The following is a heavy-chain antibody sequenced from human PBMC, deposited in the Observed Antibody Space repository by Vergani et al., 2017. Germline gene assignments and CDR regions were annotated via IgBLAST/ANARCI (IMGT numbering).Heavy chain of an antibody. CDR1: GFTFSSYG. D-gene: IGHD5-18*01. CDR2: IWYDGSNK. J-gene: IGHJ4*02. V-gene: IGHV3-33*01. Sequence: QVQLVESGGGVVQPGRSLRLPCAASGFTFSSYGMHWVRQAPGKGLEWVAVIWYDGSNKYYADSVKGRFTISRDNSKNTLYLQMNSLRAEDTAVYYCARPDVDTAMVPFDYWGQGTLVTVSS. CDR3: ARPDVDTAMVPFDY.